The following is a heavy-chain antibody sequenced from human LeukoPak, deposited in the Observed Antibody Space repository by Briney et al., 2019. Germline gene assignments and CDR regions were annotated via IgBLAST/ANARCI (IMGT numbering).Heavy chain of an antibody. CDR3: AKTSRSSWEGAFGS. CDR2: ISYDGSNK. J-gene: IGHJ4*02. Sequence: GGSLRLSCAASGFTFSSCGMHWVRQAPGKGLEWVAIISYDGSNKYYADAVKGRFTISRDNSKNTLFLQMNSLRAEDTAVYYCAKTSRSSWEGAFGSWGQGTLVTVSS. CDR1: GFTFSSCG. V-gene: IGHV3-30*18. D-gene: IGHD6-13*01.